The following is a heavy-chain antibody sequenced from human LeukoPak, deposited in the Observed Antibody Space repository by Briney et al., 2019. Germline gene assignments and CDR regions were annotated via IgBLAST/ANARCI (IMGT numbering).Heavy chain of an antibody. D-gene: IGHD3-16*02. CDR3: ARWYYDYVWGSYRHYFDY. J-gene: IGHJ4*02. V-gene: IGHV4-39*07. CDR1: GGSISSSSYY. Sequence: PSETLSLTCTVSGGSISSSSYYWGWIRQPPGKGLEWIGSIYYSGSTYYNPSLKSRVTISVDTSKNQFSLKLSSVTAADTAVYYCARWYYDYVWGSYRHYFDYWGQGTLVTVSS. CDR2: IYYSGST.